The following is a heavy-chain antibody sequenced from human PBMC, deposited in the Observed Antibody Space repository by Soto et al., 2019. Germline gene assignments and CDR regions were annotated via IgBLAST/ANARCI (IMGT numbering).Heavy chain of an antibody. Sequence: ASVKVSCKASGYTFTSYDINWVRQATGQGLEWMGWMNPNSGNTGYAQKFQGRVTMTRTTSISTAYMELSSLRSEDTAVYYCARSIYCSSTSCYSSRVGIAAGGAADHGAFDIWGQGTMVTVSS. CDR2: MNPNSGNT. J-gene: IGHJ3*02. CDR1: GYTFTSYD. CDR3: ARSIYCSSTSCYSSRVGIAAGGAADHGAFDI. V-gene: IGHV1-8*01. D-gene: IGHD2-2*01.